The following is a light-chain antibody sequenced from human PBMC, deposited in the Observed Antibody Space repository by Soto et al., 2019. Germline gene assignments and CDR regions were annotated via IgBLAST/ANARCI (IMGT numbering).Light chain of an antibody. V-gene: IGKV3-20*01. CDR3: QQYGSAPWT. J-gene: IGKJ1*01. Sequence: EIVLTQSPGTLSLSPGERATLSCRASQSVSRSYLAWYQQKPGQAPRPLISGASSRAIGIPDRFSGSGSGTDFTLTISRLEPEDFAVYYYQQYGSAPWTFGQGTKVEIK. CDR1: QSVSRSY. CDR2: GAS.